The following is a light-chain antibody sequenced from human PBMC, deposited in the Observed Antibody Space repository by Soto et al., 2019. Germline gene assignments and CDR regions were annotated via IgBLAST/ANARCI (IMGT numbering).Light chain of an antibody. J-gene: IGLJ1*01. Sequence: QSALTQPPSASGSPGQSVTISCTGTRSDLGGYDFVSWYQHHPGKAPKLMIYEVNKRPSGVPDRFSGSKSGNTASLTLSGLQAEDEADYYCSSYADSNNYVFGTGTKVTVL. CDR3: SSYADSNNYV. CDR2: EVN. V-gene: IGLV2-8*01. CDR1: RSDLGGYDF.